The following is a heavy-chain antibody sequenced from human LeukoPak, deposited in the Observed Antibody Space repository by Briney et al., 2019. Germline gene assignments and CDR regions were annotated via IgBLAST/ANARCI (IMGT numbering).Heavy chain of an antibody. J-gene: IGHJ4*02. D-gene: IGHD4-17*01. V-gene: IGHV4-39*07. CDR3: AREGMTTVTTGPDY. CDR2: IYYSGST. CDR1: GGSISSDSYY. Sequence: SETLSLTCTVSGGSISSDSYYWGWIRQPPGKGLEWIGDIYYSGSTYYNPSLKSRVTISVDTSKNQFSLKLSSVTAADTAVYYCAREGMTTVTTGPDYWGQGTLVTVSS.